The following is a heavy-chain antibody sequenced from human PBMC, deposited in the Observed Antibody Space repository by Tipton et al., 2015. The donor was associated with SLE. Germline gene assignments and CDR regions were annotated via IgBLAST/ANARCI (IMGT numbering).Heavy chain of an antibody. J-gene: IGHJ5*02. V-gene: IGHV4-34*01. CDR2: SHQSGTT. D-gene: IGHD4-11*01. Sequence: TLSLTCAVYGGSFSGYYWSWIRQPPGKGLAWIGESHQSGTTNYHPSFKSRVTISVDTSKNQFSLRLSSVTAADTAVYYCVREEGDYNNYGWFDPWGQGTLVTVSS. CDR3: VREEGDYNNYGWFDP. CDR1: GGSFSGYY.